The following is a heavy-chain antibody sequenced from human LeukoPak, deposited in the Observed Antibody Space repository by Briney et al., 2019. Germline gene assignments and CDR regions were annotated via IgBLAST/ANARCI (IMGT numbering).Heavy chain of an antibody. V-gene: IGHV4-39*01. CDR1: GGSISSGSYY. CDR2: ISYTGNT. J-gene: IGHJ4*02. Sequence: SETLSLTCTVSGGSISSGSYYWGWIRQPPGKGLEWIGSISYTGNTYYNPSLKSRVTISVDTSKNQFSLKLSSVTAADTAVYYCARGGLLWFGELGSFDYWGQGTLVTVSS. D-gene: IGHD3-10*01. CDR3: ARGGLLWFGELGSFDY.